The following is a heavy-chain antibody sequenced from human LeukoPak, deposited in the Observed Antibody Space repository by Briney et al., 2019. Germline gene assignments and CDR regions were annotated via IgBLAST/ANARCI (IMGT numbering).Heavy chain of an antibody. V-gene: IGHV4-59*08. CDR2: IYYSGST. CDR1: GGSISSYY. CDR3: ARHFRRGYSYGSLDY. J-gene: IGHJ4*02. D-gene: IGHD5-18*01. Sequence: SETLSLTCTVSGGSISSYYWSWIRQPPGKGLEWIGYIYYSGSTNYNPSLKSRVTISVDTSKNQFSLKLSSVTAADTAVYYCARHFRRGYSYGSLDYWGQGTLVTVSP.